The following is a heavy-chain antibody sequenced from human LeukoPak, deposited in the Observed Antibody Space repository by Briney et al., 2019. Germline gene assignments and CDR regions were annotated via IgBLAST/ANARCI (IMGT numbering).Heavy chain of an antibody. CDR1: GYTFTSYG. J-gene: IGHJ4*02. D-gene: IGHD5-12*01. CDR2: INPNSGGT. V-gene: IGHV1-2*02. CDR3: ARGSATGVLSY. Sequence: ASVKVSCKASGYTFTSYGISWVRQAPGQGLEWMGWINPNSGGTNYAQKFQGRVTMTRDTSISTAYMELSRLRSDDTAVYCCARGSATGVLSYWGQGTLVTVSS.